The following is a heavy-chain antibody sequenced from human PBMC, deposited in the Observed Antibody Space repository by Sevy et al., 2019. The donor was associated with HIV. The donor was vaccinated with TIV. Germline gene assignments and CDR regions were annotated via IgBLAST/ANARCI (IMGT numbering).Heavy chain of an antibody. Sequence: GGSLRLSCAASGFSFSGYAMSWVRQAPGKGLEWVSSVSGSGDTTKYADSVKGRFTLSRENSKNTLYLQMNSLRSEDTAVYYCAKGPGDLDWLLFDYWGRGTLVTVSS. CDR1: GFSFSGYA. D-gene: IGHD3-9*01. J-gene: IGHJ4*02. CDR3: AKGPGDLDWLLFDY. V-gene: IGHV3-23*01. CDR2: VSGSGDTT.